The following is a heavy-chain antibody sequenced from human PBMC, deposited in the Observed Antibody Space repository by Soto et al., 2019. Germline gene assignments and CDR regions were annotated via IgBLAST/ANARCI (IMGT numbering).Heavy chain of an antibody. V-gene: IGHV3-30*04. CDR3: ARGGRGLRGAFDV. D-gene: IGHD3-16*01. CDR1: GFTFSSFA. CDR2: ISFNGLSQ. Sequence: QEILVESGGGVVQSGTSLSVSCAASGFTFSSFAMHWVRQAPGKGLEWVSVISFNGLSQFYADSVRGRVTVSRDNSKNTLYLQLDSLRPDDTAVYSCARGGRGLRGAFDVWGQGTEVSVS. J-gene: IGHJ3*01.